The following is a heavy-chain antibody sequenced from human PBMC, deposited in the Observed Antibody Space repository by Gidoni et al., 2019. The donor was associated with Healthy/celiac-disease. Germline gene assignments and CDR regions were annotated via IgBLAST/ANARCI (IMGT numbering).Heavy chain of an antibody. CDR1: GGTFSSYA. Sequence: QVQLVQSGAEVEKPGSSVKVSCKASGGTFSSYAISWVRQAPGQGLEWMGGIIPIFGTANYAQKFQGRVTIPSDKSTSTAYMELSSLRSEDTAVYYCARYGDYGDWFDPWGQGTLVTVAS. CDR2: IIPIFGTA. J-gene: IGHJ5*02. D-gene: IGHD4-17*01. CDR3: ARYGDYGDWFDP. V-gene: IGHV1-69*06.